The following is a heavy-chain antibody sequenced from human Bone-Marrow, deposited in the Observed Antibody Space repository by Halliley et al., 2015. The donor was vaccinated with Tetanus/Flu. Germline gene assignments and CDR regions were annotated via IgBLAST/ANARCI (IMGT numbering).Heavy chain of an antibody. V-gene: IGHV4-31*02. D-gene: IGHD3-16*01. Sequence: LEWIGYIYTSGYTDYNLSLKSRLTMSVDPSKNQFSLKLSSVTAADTAVYYCASASWGDYYFDYWGQGTLVTVSS. CDR3: ASASWGDYYFDY. J-gene: IGHJ4*02. CDR2: IYTSGYT.